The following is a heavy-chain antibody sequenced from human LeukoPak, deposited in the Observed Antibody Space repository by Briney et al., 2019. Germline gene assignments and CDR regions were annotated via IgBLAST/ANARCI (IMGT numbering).Heavy chain of an antibody. J-gene: IGHJ4*02. Sequence: SETLSLTCAVSGGSISSGGYSWSWIRQPPGKGLEWIGYIYHSGSTYYNPSLKSRVTISVDRSKNRFSLKLSSVTAADTAVYYCARVANGYSYGEIDYWGQGTLVTVSS. CDR2: IYHSGST. V-gene: IGHV4-30-2*01. CDR3: ARVANGYSYGEIDY. CDR1: GGSISSGGYS. D-gene: IGHD5-18*01.